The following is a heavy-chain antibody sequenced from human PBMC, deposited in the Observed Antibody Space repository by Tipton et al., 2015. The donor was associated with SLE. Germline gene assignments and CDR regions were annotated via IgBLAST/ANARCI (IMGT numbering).Heavy chain of an antibody. V-gene: IGHV4-61*02. CDR1: GGSISSGSYY. CDR3: ARHVGVAYYYAMDV. D-gene: IGHD2-15*01. CDR2: IYTSGST. Sequence: TLSLTCTVSGGSISSGSYYWSWIRQPAGKGLEWIGRIYTSGSTNYNPSLKSRVTISVDTSKNQFSLKLSSATAADTAVYYCARHVGVAYYYAMDVWGQGTTVVISS. J-gene: IGHJ6*02.